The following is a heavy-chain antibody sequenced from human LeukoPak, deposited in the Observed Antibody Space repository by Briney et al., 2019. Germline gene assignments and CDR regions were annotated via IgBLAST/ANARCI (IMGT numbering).Heavy chain of an antibody. D-gene: IGHD3-22*01. CDR1: GESFSGYY. CDR3: ARDLYDSPSFDY. V-gene: IGHV4-59*12. Sequence: SETLSLTCAVYGESFSGYYWSWIRQPPGKGLEWIGYIYYSGNTNYNPSLKSRVTMSVDTSKNQFSLKLSSVTAADTAVYYCARDLYDSPSFDYWGQGTLVTVSS. J-gene: IGHJ4*02. CDR2: IYYSGNT.